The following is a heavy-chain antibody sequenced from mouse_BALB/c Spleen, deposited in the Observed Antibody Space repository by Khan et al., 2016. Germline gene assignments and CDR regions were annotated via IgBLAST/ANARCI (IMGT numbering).Heavy chain of an antibody. CDR3: VRGLLMYY. V-gene: IGHV14-3*02. CDR1: GFNIKDTY. J-gene: IGHJ4*01. D-gene: IGHD2-1*01. CDR2: IAPANGNT. Sequence: VQLKQSGAELVKPGASVKLSCTASGFNIKDTYMYWVKQRPEQGLEWIGRIAPANGNTKYDPKFQGKATITADTSSNTDYLQLSSVTSEDTAVDYCVRGLLMYYWGQGTSVTVSS.